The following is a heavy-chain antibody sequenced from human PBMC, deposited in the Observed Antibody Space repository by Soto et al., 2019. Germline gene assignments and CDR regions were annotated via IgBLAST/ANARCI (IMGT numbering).Heavy chain of an antibody. Sequence: GGSLRLSCAASGFTVSSNYMSWVRQAPGKGLEWVSVIYSGGSTYYADSVKGRFTISRHNSKNTLYLQMNSLRAEDTAVYYCASAYYYGSGSYYVSFWGKGTTVTVSS. J-gene: IGHJ6*04. V-gene: IGHV3-53*04. CDR3: ASAYYYGSGSYYVSF. D-gene: IGHD3-10*01. CDR1: GFTVSSNY. CDR2: IYSGGST.